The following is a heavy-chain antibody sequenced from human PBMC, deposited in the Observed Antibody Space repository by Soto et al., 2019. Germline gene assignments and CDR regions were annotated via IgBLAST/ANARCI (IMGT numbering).Heavy chain of an antibody. V-gene: IGHV1-69*12. CDR3: ARDVGYCRGSSCYSRNYYFGMDV. Sequence: QVQLVQSGAEVKKPGSSVKVSCKASGGTFSSYAISWVRQAPGQGLEWMGGIIPIFGTANYAQKFKGRVTITANESTSTAYMELSSLRYEDTAVYYCARDVGYCRGSSCYSRNYYFGMDVWGQGTTVTVSS. J-gene: IGHJ6*02. CDR1: GGTFSSYA. D-gene: IGHD2-15*01. CDR2: IIPIFGTA.